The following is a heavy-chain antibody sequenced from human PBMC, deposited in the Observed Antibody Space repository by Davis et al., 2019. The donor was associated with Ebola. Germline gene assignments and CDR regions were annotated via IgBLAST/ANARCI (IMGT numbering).Heavy chain of an antibody. J-gene: IGHJ6*02. CDR3: ARRQWELHYYGMDV. D-gene: IGHD1-26*01. V-gene: IGHV4-59*08. CDR2: TYYSGST. CDR1: GGSFSGYY. Sequence: MPSETLSLTCAVYGGSFSGYYWSWIRQPPGKGLEWIGYTYYSGSTNYNPSLKSRVTISVDTSKNQFSLKLSSVTAADTAVYYCARRQWELHYYGMDVWGQGTTVTVSS.